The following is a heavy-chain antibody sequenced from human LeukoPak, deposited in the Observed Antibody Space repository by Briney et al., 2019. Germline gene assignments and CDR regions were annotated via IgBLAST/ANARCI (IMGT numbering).Heavy chain of an antibody. J-gene: IGHJ5*02. Sequence: NPSETLSLTCAVYGGSFSGYYWSWIRQPPGKGLEWVGEIHHSGSTNYNTSLKSRVPLSVDPSKNQFSLKMSSVTAAGTAVYYCPRGYTLLFGWFDPWGQGTLVTVSS. CDR1: GGSFSGYY. CDR2: IHHSGST. D-gene: IGHD2-21*02. CDR3: PRGYTLLFGWFDP. V-gene: IGHV4-34*01.